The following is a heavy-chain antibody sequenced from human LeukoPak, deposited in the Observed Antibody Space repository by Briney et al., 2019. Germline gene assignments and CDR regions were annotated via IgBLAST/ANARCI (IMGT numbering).Heavy chain of an antibody. CDR2: IIPIFGTA. J-gene: IGHJ4*02. D-gene: IGHD6-19*01. CDR3: AANLGLAVAGITY. Sequence: SVKVSCKASGGTFSSYAISWVRQAPGKGLEWMGGIIPIFGTANYAQKFQGRVTITTDESTSTAYMELSSLRSEDTAVYYCAANLGLAVAGITYWGQGTLVTVSS. V-gene: IGHV1-69*05. CDR1: GGTFSSYA.